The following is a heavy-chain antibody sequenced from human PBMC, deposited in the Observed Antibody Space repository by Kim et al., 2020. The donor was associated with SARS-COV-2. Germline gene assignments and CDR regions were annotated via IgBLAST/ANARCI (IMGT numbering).Heavy chain of an antibody. CDR3: ARNRYGGNFSFDY. V-gene: IGHV7-4-1*02. J-gene: IGHJ4*02. Sequence: ASVKVSCRSSGYDFTAYAINWVRQAPGQGLEWMGWINTNTGNPAYAQGFTGQFVFSLDSSVSTTYLQVINLKADDTAVYYCARNRYGGNFSFDYWGRGTLVTVSS. CDR2: INTNTGNP. CDR1: GYDFTAYA. D-gene: IGHD2-21*02.